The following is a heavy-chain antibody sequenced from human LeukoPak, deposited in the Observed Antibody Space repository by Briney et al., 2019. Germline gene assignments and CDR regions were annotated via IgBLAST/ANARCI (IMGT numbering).Heavy chain of an antibody. V-gene: IGHV1-3*03. CDR3: ARERGGTYYSDYFDF. Sequence: AASVKVSCKASGYTFTRFPLHWVRRAPGESLEWMGWINPGNGDTKYSPEFQGRVTITRDTSATTAYMELTSLTSEDMAAYYCARERGGTYYSDYFDFWGQGTLVSVSS. CDR2: INPGNGDT. D-gene: IGHD1-26*01. J-gene: IGHJ4*02. CDR1: GYTFTRFP.